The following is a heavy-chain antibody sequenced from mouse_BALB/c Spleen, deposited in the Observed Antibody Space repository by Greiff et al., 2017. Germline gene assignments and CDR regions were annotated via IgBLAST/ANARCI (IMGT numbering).Heavy chain of an antibody. J-gene: IGHJ4*01. Sequence: VKLQESGPGLVAPSQSLSITCTVSGFSLTSYGVHWVRQPPGKGLEWLGVIWAGGSTNYNSALMSRLSISKDNSKSQVFLKMNSLQTDDTAMYYCARDWAYYGNYYYAMDYWGQVTSVTVSS. CDR1: GFSLTSYG. CDR3: ARDWAYYGNYYYAMDY. V-gene: IGHV2-9*02. CDR2: IWAGGST. D-gene: IGHD2-10*01.